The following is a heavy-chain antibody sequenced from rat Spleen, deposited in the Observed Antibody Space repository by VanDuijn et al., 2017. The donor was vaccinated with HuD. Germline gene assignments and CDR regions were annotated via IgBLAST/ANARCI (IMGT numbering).Heavy chain of an antibody. Sequence: VQLKESGPGLVKPSETLSLTCTVSGFSLTSYHVSWVRQVPTKGLEWIASISSGGGDTYYRDSVKGRFTISRDNAKNTQYLQMDSLRSEDTATYYCARVGIVITSGVTDAWGQGTSVAVSS. D-gene: IGHD1-12*02. J-gene: IGHJ4*01. CDR1: GFSLTSYH. CDR3: ARVGIVITSGVTDA. CDR2: ISSGGGDT. V-gene: IGHV5S13*01.